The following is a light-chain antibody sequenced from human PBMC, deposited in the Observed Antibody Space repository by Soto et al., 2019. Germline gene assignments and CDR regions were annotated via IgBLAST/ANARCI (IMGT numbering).Light chain of an antibody. J-gene: IGKJ4*01. CDR3: QQRSNWLT. V-gene: IGKV3-11*01. CDR2: DAS. CDR1: QSVSSY. Sequence: EIVLTPSPATLSLSPGERATLSCRASQSVSSYLAWYQQKPGQAPRLLIYDASNRATGIPARFSGSGSGTDFTLTIISLEPEDFAVYYCQQRSNWLTFGGGPKVDIK.